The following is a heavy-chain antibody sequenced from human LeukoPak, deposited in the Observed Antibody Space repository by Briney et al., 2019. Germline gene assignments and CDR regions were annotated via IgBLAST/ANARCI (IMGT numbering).Heavy chain of an antibody. CDR1: GLTFSTFW. V-gene: IGHV3-7*01. D-gene: IGHD1-26*01. Sequence: GDSLRLSCATSGLTFSTFWMGWVRQAPGKGLEWVANIKPDGSDQYYVDSAKGRFTISRDNAKNSLYLQMNNLRAEDTAVYYCARHGLYCFDSWGQGTPVTVSS. CDR2: IKPDGSDQ. J-gene: IGHJ4*02. CDR3: ARHGLYCFDS.